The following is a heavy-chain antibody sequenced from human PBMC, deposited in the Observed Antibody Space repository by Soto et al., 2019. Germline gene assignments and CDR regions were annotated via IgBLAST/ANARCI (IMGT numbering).Heavy chain of an antibody. J-gene: IGHJ4*02. D-gene: IGHD6-19*01. V-gene: IGHV3-48*02. CDR1: GFTFSGHS. CDR3: AWNPPKAGIDLDY. CDR2: ISSTSSTI. Sequence: EVQLVESGGGLVQTGGSLRLSCVASGFTFSGHSMNWVRQAPGKGLEWVSYISSTSSTIYYADSVKGRFTISRDNAKNSLYLQMNSLRDEDTAMYYCAWNPPKAGIDLDYWGQGTLVTVSS.